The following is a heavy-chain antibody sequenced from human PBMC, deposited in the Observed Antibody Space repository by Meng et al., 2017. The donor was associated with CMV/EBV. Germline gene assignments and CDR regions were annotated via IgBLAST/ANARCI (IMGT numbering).Heavy chain of an antibody. Sequence: GESLKISCAASGFTFSDYYMSWIRQAPGKGLEWVSYISSSGSTIYYADSVKGRFTISRDNAKNSLYLQMNSPRAEDTALYYCAKDMGEGIQLWSWGMDVWGQGTTVTVSS. D-gene: IGHD5-18*01. CDR1: GFTFSDYY. CDR3: AKDMGEGIQLWSWGMDV. V-gene: IGHV3-11*01. J-gene: IGHJ6*02. CDR2: ISSSGSTI.